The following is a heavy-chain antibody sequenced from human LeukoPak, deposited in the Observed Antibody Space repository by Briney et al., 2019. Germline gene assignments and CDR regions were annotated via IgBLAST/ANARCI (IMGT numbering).Heavy chain of an antibody. Sequence: PSETLSLTCTVSGGSISSSSYYWGWIRQPPGKGLEWIGSIYYSGSTYYNPSLKSRVTISVDTSKNQFSLKLSSVTAADTAVYYCARVMGYCSGGSCYSGIDYWGQGTLVTVSS. V-gene: IGHV4-39*07. CDR3: ARVMGYCSGGSCYSGIDY. J-gene: IGHJ4*02. D-gene: IGHD2-15*01. CDR2: IYYSGST. CDR1: GGSISSSSYY.